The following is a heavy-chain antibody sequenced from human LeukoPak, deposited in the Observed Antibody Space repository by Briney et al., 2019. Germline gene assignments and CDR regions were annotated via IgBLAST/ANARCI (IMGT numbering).Heavy chain of an antibody. V-gene: IGHV3-30*18. CDR2: ISYDGSNK. CDR1: GFTFSSYG. J-gene: IGHJ3*01. CDR3: AKSDYYDSSGYYYDPNDAFDL. D-gene: IGHD3-22*01. Sequence: GGSLRLSCAASGFTFSSYGMHWVRQAPGKGLEWVAVISYDGSNKYYADSVKGRFTISRDNSKNTLYLQMNSLRAEDTAVYYCAKSDYYDSSGYYYDPNDAFDLWGQGTMVTVSS.